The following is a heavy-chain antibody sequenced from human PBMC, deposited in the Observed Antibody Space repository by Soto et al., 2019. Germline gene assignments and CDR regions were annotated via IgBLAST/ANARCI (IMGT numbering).Heavy chain of an antibody. CDR1: GGSFSTYA. D-gene: IGHD5-12*01. V-gene: IGHV1-69*06. Sequence: SVKVSCKASGGSFSTYAISWVRQAPGQGLEWMGGIIPIFGTPNYAQKFQGRVTITADRSTSTAYLELNSLRSEDTAVYYCAAPRTDGYKVPDPSTYYYYGLDVWGQGTTVSVSS. CDR2: IIPIFGTP. CDR3: AAPRTDGYKVPDPSTYYYYGLDV. J-gene: IGHJ6*02.